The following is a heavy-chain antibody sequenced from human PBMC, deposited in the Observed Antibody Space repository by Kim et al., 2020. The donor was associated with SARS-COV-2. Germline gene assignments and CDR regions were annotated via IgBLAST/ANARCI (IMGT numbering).Heavy chain of an antibody. CDR3: ARGVIVVVPAAMESENYY. CDR2: IYYSGST. J-gene: IGHJ6*01. V-gene: IGHV4-59*13. CDR1: GGSISSYY. Sequence: SETLSLTCTVSGGSISSYYWSWIRQPPGKGLEWIGYIYYSGSTNYNPSLKSRVTISVDTSKNQFSLKLSSVTAADTAVYYCARGVIVVVPAAMESENYY. D-gene: IGHD2-2*01.